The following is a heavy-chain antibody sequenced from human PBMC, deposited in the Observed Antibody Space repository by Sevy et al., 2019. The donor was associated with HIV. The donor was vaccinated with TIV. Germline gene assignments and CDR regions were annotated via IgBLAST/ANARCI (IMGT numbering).Heavy chain of an antibody. J-gene: IGHJ3*02. D-gene: IGHD2-2*01. V-gene: IGHV3-66*02. Sequence: GGSLRLSCAASRFTVSSNYMSWVRQAPGKGLEWVSVICSGGSTYYAYSVKGRFTISRDNSKNTLYLQMNSLRAEDTAVYYCARDCSSTSCPGSDAFDIWGQGTMVTVSS. CDR1: RFTVSSNY. CDR2: ICSGGST. CDR3: ARDCSSTSCPGSDAFDI.